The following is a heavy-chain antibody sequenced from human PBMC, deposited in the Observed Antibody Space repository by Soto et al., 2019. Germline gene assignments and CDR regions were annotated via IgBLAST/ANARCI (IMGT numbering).Heavy chain of an antibody. Sequence: EVQLLESGGGLVQPGGSLRLSCAASGFTFSSYAMSWVRQAPGKGLEWVSVISGSGDSTYYADSVKGRFTISRDNSKNSLYLQMNSLIAEDTAVYYCAKRATGTYFDYWGQGTLVTVSS. V-gene: IGHV3-23*01. CDR3: AKRATGTYFDY. CDR1: GFTFSSYA. CDR2: ISGSGDST. D-gene: IGHD1-1*01. J-gene: IGHJ4*02.